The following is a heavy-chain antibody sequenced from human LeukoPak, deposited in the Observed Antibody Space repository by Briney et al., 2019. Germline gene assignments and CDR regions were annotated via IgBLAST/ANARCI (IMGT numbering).Heavy chain of an antibody. J-gene: IGHJ4*02. D-gene: IGHD3-22*01. CDR2: IYYSGST. V-gene: IGHV4-39*07. CDR3: ARGDSSGYYPPGYFDY. Sequence: SETLSLTCTVSGGSISSSSYYWGWIRQPPGKGLEWIGSIYYSGSTYYNPSLKSRVTISVDTSKNQFSLKLSSVTAADTAVYYCARGDSSGYYPPGYFDYWGQGTLVTVSS. CDR1: GGSISSSSYY.